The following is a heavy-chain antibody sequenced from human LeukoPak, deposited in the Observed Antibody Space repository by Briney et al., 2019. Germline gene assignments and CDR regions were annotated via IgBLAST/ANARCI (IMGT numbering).Heavy chain of an antibody. CDR2: ISGSGGST. CDR1: EFTFSTYA. D-gene: IGHD3-10*01. J-gene: IGHJ4*02. CDR3: AREALGGGGY. V-gene: IGHV3-23*01. Sequence: GGSLRLSCAASEFTFSTYAMSWVRQAPGKGLEWVSAISGSGGSTYYADSVKGRFTISRDNSKNTLYLQMNSLRAEDTAVYHCAREALGGGGYWGQGTLVTVSS.